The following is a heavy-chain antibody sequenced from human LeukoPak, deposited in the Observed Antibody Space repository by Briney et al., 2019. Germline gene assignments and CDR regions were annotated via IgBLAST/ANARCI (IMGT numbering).Heavy chain of an antibody. CDR1: GGSISSGDYY. CDR2: IYTSGDT. Sequence: SETLSLTCTVSGGSISSGDYYWSWIRQPAGKGLEWIGRIYTSGDTNYNPSLRSRVTISLDTSKNQFSLKLSSVTAADTAVYYCARGAAATYWGQGTLVTVSS. J-gene: IGHJ4*02. CDR3: ARGAAATY. V-gene: IGHV4-61*02. D-gene: IGHD6-13*01.